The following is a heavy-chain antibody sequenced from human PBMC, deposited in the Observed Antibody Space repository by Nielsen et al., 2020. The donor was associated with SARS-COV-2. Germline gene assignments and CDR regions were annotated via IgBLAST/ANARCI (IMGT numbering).Heavy chain of an antibody. D-gene: IGHD3-10*01. CDR2: ISSSSSYI. V-gene: IGHV3-21*04. CDR1: GFTFSSYS. Sequence: GESLKISCAASGFTFSSYSMNWVRQAPGKGLEWVSSISSSSSYIYYADSVKGRFTMSRDNAKNSLFLQMDSLRTEDTAVYYCARDKAGSGSYYNPNYYYYHGMDVWGQGTAVTVSS. CDR3: ARDKAGSGSYYNPNYYYYHGMDV. J-gene: IGHJ6*02.